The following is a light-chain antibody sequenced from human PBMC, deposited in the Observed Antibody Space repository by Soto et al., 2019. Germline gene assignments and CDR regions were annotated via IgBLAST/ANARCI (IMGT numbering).Light chain of an antibody. CDR1: QTISSW. CDR2: GAS. V-gene: IGKV1-5*01. Sequence: DIQMTQSPSTLSGSVGDRVTITCRASQTISSWLAWYQQKPGKAPTLLIFGASVLQSGVPSRFSGTGSGTEVTLTITSLQPEDLGTYYCQQTYSTPYTFGQGTTVVIK. J-gene: IGKJ2*01. CDR3: QQTYSTPYT.